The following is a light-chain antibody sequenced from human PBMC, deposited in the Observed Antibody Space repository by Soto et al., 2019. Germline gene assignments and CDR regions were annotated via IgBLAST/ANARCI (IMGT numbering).Light chain of an antibody. CDR2: DAY. CDR3: QHYSNVPPT. V-gene: IGKV1-33*01. Sequence: DIKMTQSPSSLSASVGDRVTISCQASQDISNSLNWYQQKPGKAPELLIYDAYNLETGVPSRFSGSGTGTDFTLTFSSLQPEDIATYYCQHYSNVPPTFGPGTHVDIK. J-gene: IGKJ3*01. CDR1: QDISNS.